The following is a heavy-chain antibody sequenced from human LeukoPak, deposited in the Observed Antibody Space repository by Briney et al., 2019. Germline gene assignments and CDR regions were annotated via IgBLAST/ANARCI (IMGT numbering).Heavy chain of an antibody. Sequence: SETLSLTCTVSGGSISSSIYFWGWIRQPPGKGLEWIGSIHYSGSTYHDPSLKSRVTVSLDTSKNQFSLKLSSVTAADTAVYYCARTTHYYESRGFYFWFDPWGQGTLVTVSS. CDR2: IHYSGST. J-gene: IGHJ5*02. CDR1: GGSISSSIYF. D-gene: IGHD3-22*01. CDR3: ARTTHYYESRGFYFWFDP. V-gene: IGHV4-39*07.